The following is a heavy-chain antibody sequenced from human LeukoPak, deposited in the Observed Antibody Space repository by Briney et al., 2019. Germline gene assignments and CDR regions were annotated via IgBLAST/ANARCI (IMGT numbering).Heavy chain of an antibody. V-gene: IGHV3-23*01. Sequence: PGGALRLSCAASGFTFSSYAMSWVRQAPGKGVEWVSAISGSGGSTYYADSVKGRFTISRDNSKTTLYLQMNSLRAEDTAVYYCAKGGSKDIVVVPAAMAGGRGLVFDYWGQGTLVTVSS. D-gene: IGHD2-2*01. CDR1: GFTFSSYA. CDR2: ISGSGGST. J-gene: IGHJ4*02. CDR3: AKGGSKDIVVVPAAMAGGRGLVFDY.